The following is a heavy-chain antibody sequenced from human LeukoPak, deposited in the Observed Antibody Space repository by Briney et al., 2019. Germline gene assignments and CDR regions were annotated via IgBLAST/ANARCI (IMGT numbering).Heavy chain of an antibody. CDR3: ARDDSSGWHYYYGMDV. V-gene: IGHV3-30*03. CDR1: GFTFSSYG. J-gene: IGHJ6*02. Sequence: GGSLRLSCAASGFTFSSYGMHWVRQPPGKGLEWVAVISYDGSKKYYADSVKGRFTISRDNSKNTLYLQMNSLRAEDTAVYYCARDDSSGWHYYYGMDVWGQGTTVTVSS. D-gene: IGHD6-19*01. CDR2: ISYDGSKK.